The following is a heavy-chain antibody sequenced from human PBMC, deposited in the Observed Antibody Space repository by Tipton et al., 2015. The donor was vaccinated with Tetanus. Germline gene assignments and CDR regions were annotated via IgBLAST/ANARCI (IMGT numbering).Heavy chain of an antibody. CDR2: VYDSGLS. D-gene: IGHD2-21*01. V-gene: IGHV4-31*03. J-gene: IGHJ6*02. CDR1: GGSISTTSDY. CDR3: ARGLCGGDRCYDSGYFSYGMDV. Sequence: TLSLTCTVSGGSISTTSDYWGWIRQPPGKGLEWIGFVYDSGLSFHNPSLRNRVFISVDTSKNNFSLRLTSVTAADTAVYYCARGLCGGDRCYDSGYFSYGMDVWGQGTTVTVSS.